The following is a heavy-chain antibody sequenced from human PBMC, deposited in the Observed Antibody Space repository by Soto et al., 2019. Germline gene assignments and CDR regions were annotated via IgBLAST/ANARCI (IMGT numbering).Heavy chain of an antibody. D-gene: IGHD2-15*01. CDR3: ARGYCGGGGCYLRRDAIDV. Sequence: EVQLVESGGGLVMPGGSLRLSCAASGFTFSTYHMHWVRQAPGKGVEWVSSINPSSSHIYYGDSVRGRFTISRDNSKNSMDLQMNSLRTEDAAVYYCARGYCGGGGCYLRRDAIDVWGQGTMVTVSS. CDR2: INPSSSHI. V-gene: IGHV3-21*01. CDR1: GFTFSTYH. J-gene: IGHJ3*01.